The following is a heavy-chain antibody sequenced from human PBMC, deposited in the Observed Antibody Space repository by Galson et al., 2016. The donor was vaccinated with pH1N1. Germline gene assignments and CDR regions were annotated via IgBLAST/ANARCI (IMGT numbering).Heavy chain of an antibody. J-gene: IGHJ1*01. CDR1: GFMFSRYW. V-gene: IGHV3-7*01. CDR3: ATVGFYGDYCPPPYSQH. D-gene: IGHD4-17*01. Sequence: SLRLSCAASGFMFSRYWMTWVRQAPGKGLEWVANIYQDGSEKYYVESVKGRFTISRDNAKSSLYLQMNSLRVDDTAVYYCATVGFYGDYCPPPYSQHWGQGTLVTVSS. CDR2: IYQDGSEK.